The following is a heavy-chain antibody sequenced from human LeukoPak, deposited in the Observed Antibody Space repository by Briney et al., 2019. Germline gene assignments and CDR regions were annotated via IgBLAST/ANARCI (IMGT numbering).Heavy chain of an antibody. J-gene: IGHJ5*02. CDR1: GGSISRYY. CDR2: IYTSGST. CDR3: ARGLELTPNWFDP. V-gene: IGHV4-4*08. Sequence: SETLSLTCTVSGGSISRYYWNWIRQSPGKGLEWIGRIYTSGSTNYNPSLKSRVTISVDTSKNQFSLKLSSVTAADTAVYYCARGLELTPNWFDPWGQGTLVTVSS. D-gene: IGHD1-7*01.